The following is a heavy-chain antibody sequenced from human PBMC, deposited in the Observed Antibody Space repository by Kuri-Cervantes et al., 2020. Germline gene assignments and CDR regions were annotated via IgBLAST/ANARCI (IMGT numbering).Heavy chain of an antibody. CDR3: ATDKGYFAFDY. CDR1: GFTFSSYS. Sequence: GESLKISCAASGFTFSSYSMNWVRQAPGKGLEWVAQIKEDGSQRYYVESLKGRFTISRDNAKNSLFLQINSLRVEDTAVYYCATDKGYFAFDYWGQGTLVTVSS. D-gene: IGHD1-26*01. CDR2: IKEDGSQR. V-gene: IGHV3-7*01. J-gene: IGHJ4*02.